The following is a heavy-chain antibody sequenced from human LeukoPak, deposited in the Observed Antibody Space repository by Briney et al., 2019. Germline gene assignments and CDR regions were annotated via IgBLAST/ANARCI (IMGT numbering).Heavy chain of an antibody. D-gene: IGHD3-22*01. CDR3: ARDRDDSSGYFIQYYLDY. Sequence: SETLSLTCTVSGGSVSSGSYYWSWIRQPPGKGLEWIGYIYYSGSTNYNPSLKSRVTISVDTSKNQFSLKLSSVTAADTAVYYCARDRDDSSGYFIQYYLDYWGQGTLVTVSS. CDR1: GGSVSSGSYY. CDR2: IYYSGST. V-gene: IGHV4-61*01. J-gene: IGHJ4*02.